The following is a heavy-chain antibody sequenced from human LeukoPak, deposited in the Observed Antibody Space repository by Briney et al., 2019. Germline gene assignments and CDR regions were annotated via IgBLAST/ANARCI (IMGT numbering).Heavy chain of an antibody. V-gene: IGHV4-34*01. CDR3: TRQSGTVTPIDY. D-gene: IGHD4-17*01. Sequence: PETLSLTCAVSSGSLSGYSWGWIRQAPGKGLDWIGEIHHSGSTTYNSSLKNRVTISLDKPKSQFSLILTSVTAADTAVYYCTRQSGTVTPIDYWGQGILVTVSS. CDR2: IHHSGST. CDR1: SGSLSGYS. J-gene: IGHJ4*02.